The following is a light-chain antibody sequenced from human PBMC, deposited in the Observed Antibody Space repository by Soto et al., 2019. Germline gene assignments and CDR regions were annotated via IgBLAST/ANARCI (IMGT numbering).Light chain of an antibody. V-gene: IGLV1-40*01. CDR1: SSDIGAGFD. Sequence: QSVLTQPPSVSGAPVQRGTISCTGSSSDIGAGFDVHWYQHLPGTAPKLLIYGNTNRPSGVPGRFSGSKSGTSASLVITGLQAEDEADYYCQSYENSRTGFYVFGTGTKVTVL. CDR3: QSYENSRTGFYV. CDR2: GNT. J-gene: IGLJ1*01.